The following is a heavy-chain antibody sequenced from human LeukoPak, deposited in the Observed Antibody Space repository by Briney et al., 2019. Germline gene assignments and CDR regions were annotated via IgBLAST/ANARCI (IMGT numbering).Heavy chain of an antibody. D-gene: IGHD7-27*01. Sequence: SETLSLTCTVSGGSISSYYWSWIRQPPGKGLEWSGYIYYSGSTNYNPSLKSRVTISVDTSKNQFSLKLSSVTAADTAVYYCATESAGLTGGFDYWGQGTLVTVSS. J-gene: IGHJ4*02. CDR3: ATESAGLTGGFDY. CDR1: GGSISSYY. CDR2: IYYSGST. V-gene: IGHV4-59*08.